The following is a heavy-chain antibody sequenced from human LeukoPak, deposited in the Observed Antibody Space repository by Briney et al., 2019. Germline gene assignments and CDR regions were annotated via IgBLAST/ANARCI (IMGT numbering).Heavy chain of an antibody. CDR1: GGTFSSYA. V-gene: IGHV1-69*05. Sequence: GASVKVSYKASGGTFSSYAISWVRQAPGQGLEWMGGIIPIFGTANYAQKFQGRVTITTDESTSTAYMGLSSLRSEDTAVYYCARGPTLIWRYYFDYWGQGTLVTVSS. CDR3: ARGPTLIWRYYFDY. CDR2: IIPIFGTA. J-gene: IGHJ4*02. D-gene: IGHD2-21*01.